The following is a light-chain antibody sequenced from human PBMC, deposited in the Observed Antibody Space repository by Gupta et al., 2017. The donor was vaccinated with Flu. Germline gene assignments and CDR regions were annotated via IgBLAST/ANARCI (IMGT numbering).Light chain of an antibody. CDR2: DAS. V-gene: IGKV1-33*01. CDR1: QDISNY. J-gene: IGKJ3*01. Sequence: DIQMTQSPSSLSASVGDRVTITCQASQDISNYLNWYQQKPGKAPKLLIYDASNLETGVPSRFSGSGSGTDFTFTISSLQPEDIATYYCQQEDNLQFTFGHGTKVDIK. CDR3: QQEDNLQFT.